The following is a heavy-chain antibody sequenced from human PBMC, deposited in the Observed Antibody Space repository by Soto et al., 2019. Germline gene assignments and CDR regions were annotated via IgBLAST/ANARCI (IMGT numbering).Heavy chain of an antibody. CDR1: GYTFTSYY. CDR3: ASAAVTGTAGLDF. Sequence: SLKGSCKASGYTFTSYYMHCLRQSPGQGLEWMGWINPNSGGTKSAEKFQGRVTMTRDTSISTAYMELSRLTSDDTAVYYCASAAVTGTAGLDFWGQGTQVTVSS. D-gene: IGHD6-19*01. J-gene: IGHJ4*02. CDR2: INPNSGGT. V-gene: IGHV1-2*02.